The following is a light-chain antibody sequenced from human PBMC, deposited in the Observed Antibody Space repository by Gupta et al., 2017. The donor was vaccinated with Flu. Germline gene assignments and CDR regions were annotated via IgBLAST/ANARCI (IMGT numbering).Light chain of an antibody. Sequence: QSALTQPASVSGSPGQSITISCTGTSSDVGSYNLVSWYQHHPGEAPKLMIFEGNKRPSGVFHRFSGAKSGNTASLTISGLQAEDEADYYCCSFAGSSTSSVFGTGTKVTVL. CDR1: SSDVGSYNL. V-gene: IGLV2-23*01. CDR2: EGN. J-gene: IGLJ1*01. CDR3: CSFAGSSTSSV.